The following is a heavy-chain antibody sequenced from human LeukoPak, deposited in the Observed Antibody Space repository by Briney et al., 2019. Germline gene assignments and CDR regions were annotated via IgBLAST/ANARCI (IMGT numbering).Heavy chain of an antibody. CDR3: ARETYSLADV. V-gene: IGHV3-33*01. D-gene: IGHD4-11*01. Sequence: GESLRLSCAASGLSFSSHGMHWVRQAPGKGLEWVGVTWFDDSYQHYAGSVRGRFTISRDNSKNTVYLQMNSLRAEDTAVYYCARETYSLADVWGQGTTVIVSS. CDR1: GLSFSSHG. J-gene: IGHJ6*02. CDR2: TWFDDSYQ.